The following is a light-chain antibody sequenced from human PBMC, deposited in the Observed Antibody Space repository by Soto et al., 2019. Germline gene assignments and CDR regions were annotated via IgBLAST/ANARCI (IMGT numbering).Light chain of an antibody. CDR3: AAWDDRLSDLL. CDR2: SNY. J-gene: IGLJ2*01. Sequence: VLTQPPSASGTPGQRVTISCSGSNSNIGSNPVHWYQQFPGTAPKVLIYSNYQRPSGVPDRFSGSKSGTSASLAISGLQSDDDADYYCAAWDDRLSDLLFGGGTKVTV. V-gene: IGLV1-44*01. CDR1: NSNIGSNP.